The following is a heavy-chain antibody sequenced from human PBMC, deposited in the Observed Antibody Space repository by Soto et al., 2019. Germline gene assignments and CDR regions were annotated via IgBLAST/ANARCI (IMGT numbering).Heavy chain of an antibody. CDR2: IIPIFGTA. V-gene: IGHV1-69*13. D-gene: IGHD6-13*01. CDR3: ARDSAPPGIAAAGTGVVAFDI. CDR1: GGTFSSYA. Sequence: EASVKVSCKASGGTFSSYAISWVRQAPGQGLEWMGGIIPIFGTANYAQKFQGRVTITADESTSTAYMELSSLRSEDTAVYYCARDSAPPGIAAAGTGVVAFDIWGQGTMVTVSS. J-gene: IGHJ3*02.